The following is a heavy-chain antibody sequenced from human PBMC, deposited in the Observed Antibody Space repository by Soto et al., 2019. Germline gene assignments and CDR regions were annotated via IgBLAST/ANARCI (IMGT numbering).Heavy chain of an antibody. CDR1: GFAFNTYA. J-gene: IGHJ2*01. Sequence: EVQLLESGGGSVQPGGSLRLSCGASGFAFNTYAMSWVRQAPGKGLEWVSAISDRGGSTYYADSVKGRFTISRDNSKNTLFLQMSSLRAEDTAVYYCAKVNPIAVAGYWYFDLWGRGTLVTVSS. D-gene: IGHD6-19*01. CDR3: AKVNPIAVAGYWYFDL. V-gene: IGHV3-23*01. CDR2: ISDRGGST.